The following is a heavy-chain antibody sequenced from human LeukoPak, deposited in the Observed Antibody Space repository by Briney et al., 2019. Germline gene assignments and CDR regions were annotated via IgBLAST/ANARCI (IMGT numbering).Heavy chain of an antibody. CDR2: INHSGST. CDR3: ARDGQGYSYGYDY. CDR1: GGSFSGYY. V-gene: IGHV4-34*01. Sequence: PSETLSLTCAVYGGSFSGYYWSWIRQPLGKGLEWIGEINHSGSTNYNPSLKSRVTISIDTSKNQFSLKLSSVTAADTAVYYCARDGQGYSYGYDYWGQGTLVTVSS. D-gene: IGHD5-18*01. J-gene: IGHJ4*02.